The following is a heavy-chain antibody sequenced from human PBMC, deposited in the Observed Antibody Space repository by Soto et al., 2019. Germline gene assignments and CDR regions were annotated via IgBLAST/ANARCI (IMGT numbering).Heavy chain of an antibody. CDR2: IKQDGSEK. J-gene: IGHJ3*02. CDR3: AKFITMIVVVIGDAFDI. D-gene: IGHD3-22*01. CDR1: GFTFNNYW. Sequence: GGSLRLSCAASGFTFNNYWMTWVRQAPGKGLEWVANIKQDGSEKYYVDSVKGRFTISRDNAKNSLNLQMNSLRVEDTAVYYCAKFITMIVVVIGDAFDIWGQGTMVTVSS. V-gene: IGHV3-7*03.